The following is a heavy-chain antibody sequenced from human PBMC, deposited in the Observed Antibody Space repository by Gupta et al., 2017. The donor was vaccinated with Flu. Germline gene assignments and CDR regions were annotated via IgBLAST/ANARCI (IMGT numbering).Heavy chain of an antibody. D-gene: IGHD3-16*01. V-gene: IGHV3-23*01. CDR2: TSGSGGSI. CDR3: AKDLGYIKNALDV. Sequence: EVQLLESGGGFVQPGGSLRLSCTASGFSFSTYAMGWFRQAPGKGLEWVSGTSGSGGSIYHAESVKGRFTISRDNSKRTLYLQMNSLRVEDTAVYYCAKDLGYIKNALDVWGQGTTVIVSS. J-gene: IGHJ6*02. CDR1: GFSFSTYA.